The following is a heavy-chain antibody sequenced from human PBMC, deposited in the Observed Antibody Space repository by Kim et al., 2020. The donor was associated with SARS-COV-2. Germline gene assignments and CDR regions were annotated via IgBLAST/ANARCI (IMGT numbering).Heavy chain of an antibody. CDR1: GFTFSNYW. J-gene: IGHJ4*02. CDR2: IKQDGSEK. CDR3: ASEFRGVTFYS. Sequence: GGSLRLSCAASGFTFSNYWMSWVRQAPGKGLEWVANIKQDGSEKYYVDSVKGRFTISRDNAKNSLFLQMNSLRAEDTAVYYCASEFRGVTFYSWGQGTLVTVSS. V-gene: IGHV3-7*01. D-gene: IGHD3-10*01.